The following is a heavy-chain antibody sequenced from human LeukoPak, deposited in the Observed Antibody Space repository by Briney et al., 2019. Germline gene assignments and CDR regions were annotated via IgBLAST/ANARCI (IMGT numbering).Heavy chain of an antibody. V-gene: IGHV1-2*02. J-gene: IGHJ6*02. CDR3: ARGKNVAVFRFTF. D-gene: IGHD6-19*01. CDR1: VYTSTDYY. CDR2: INPLSGGT. Sequence: AAVKVSCMASVYTSTDYYIHGVRQAPGQGRGWMGWINPLSGGTNYAQKFQGRVTMTRARSISTVYMEVSRLKSDDTAVYFCARGKNVAVFRFTFWGQGTTVIVSS.